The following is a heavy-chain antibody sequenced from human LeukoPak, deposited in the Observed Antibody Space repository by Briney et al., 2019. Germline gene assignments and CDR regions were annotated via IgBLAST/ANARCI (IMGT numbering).Heavy chain of an antibody. CDR2: INPNSGGT. Sequence: ASVKVSCKASGYTFTGSYIHWVRQAPGQGLEWMVWINPNSGGTNYAPKFQGRVTMTRDTSISTAYMELSSLRSDDTAVYYCARGIEFDSWGQGTLVTVSS. V-gene: IGHV1-2*02. CDR1: GYTFTGSY. D-gene: IGHD3-16*02. J-gene: IGHJ4*02. CDR3: ARGIEFDS.